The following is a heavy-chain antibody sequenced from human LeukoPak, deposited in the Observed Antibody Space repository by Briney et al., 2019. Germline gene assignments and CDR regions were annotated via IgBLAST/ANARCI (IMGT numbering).Heavy chain of an antibody. CDR3: TKGWEFPNWFDP. CDR2: IRSKANSYAT. CDR1: GFTFSGSA. V-gene: IGHV3-73*01. D-gene: IGHD1-26*01. J-gene: IGHJ5*02. Sequence: GGSLRLSCAASGFTFSGSAMHWVRQASGKGLEWVGRIRSKANSYATAYAASVNGRFTISRDDSKNTAYLQMNSLKTEDTAVYYCTKGWEFPNWFDPWGQGTLVVVSS.